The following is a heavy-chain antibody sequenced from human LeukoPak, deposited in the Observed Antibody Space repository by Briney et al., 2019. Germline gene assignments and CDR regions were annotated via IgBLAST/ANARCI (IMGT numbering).Heavy chain of an antibody. CDR3: AKATKLLWFGELLTLDY. CDR2: ISGSGGST. D-gene: IGHD3-10*01. V-gene: IGHV3-23*01. CDR1: GFTFSSYG. Sequence: GGSLRLSCAPSGFTFSSYGMSWVRQAPGKGLEWLSAISGSGGSTYYADSVKGRFTISRDNSKNTLYLQMNSLRAEDTAVYYCAKATKLLWFGELLTLDYWGQGTLVTVSS. J-gene: IGHJ4*02.